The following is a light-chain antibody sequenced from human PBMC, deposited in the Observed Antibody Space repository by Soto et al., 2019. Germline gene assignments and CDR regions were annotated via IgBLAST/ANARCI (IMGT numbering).Light chain of an antibody. J-gene: IGKJ1*01. CDR3: HQYGSSPQT. CDR2: DAS. CDR1: QGVPSRY. Sequence: EIVLTQSPGTLSLSPGGRATVSCRASQGVPSRYLAWYQQKPGQTPRLLIYDASIRAAGIPVRFSGSGSGTDVTLTISSLEPEDFAVYYCHQYGSSPQTFGQGTKVEVK. V-gene: IGKV3-20*01.